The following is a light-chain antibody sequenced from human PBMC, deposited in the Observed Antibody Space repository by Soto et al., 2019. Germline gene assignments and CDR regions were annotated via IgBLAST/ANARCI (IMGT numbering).Light chain of an antibody. J-gene: IGLJ1*01. CDR2: EVN. Sequence: QSVLTQPASVSGSPGQSTTISCTGTSSDVGSYNLVSWYQQHPGRAPKLLIYEVNKRPSGVSNDFSGSKSANTASLTISGLRAEDEADYYCCSYAGGSTYVFGSGTKVTVL. V-gene: IGLV2-23*02. CDR1: SSDVGSYNL. CDR3: CSYAGGSTYV.